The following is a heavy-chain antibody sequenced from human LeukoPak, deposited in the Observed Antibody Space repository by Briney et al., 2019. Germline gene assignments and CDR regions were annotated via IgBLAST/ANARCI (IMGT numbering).Heavy chain of an antibody. D-gene: IGHD6-13*01. V-gene: IGHV1-69*04. CDR3: ARDRAAAGTWFDF. J-gene: IGHJ4*02. CDR1: RGPFTRYT. Sequence: SGNPCCKPARGPFTRYTIAWVRQAPGQGLEWMGRFIPILGIADYAQRFPGRVTITADKPTSTAYMELSSLRSEDTAVYYCARDRAAAGTWFDFWGQGTLVTVSS. CDR2: FIPILGIA.